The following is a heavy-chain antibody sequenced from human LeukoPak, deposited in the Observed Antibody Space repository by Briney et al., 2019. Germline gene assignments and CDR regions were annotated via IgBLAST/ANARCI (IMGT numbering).Heavy chain of an antibody. CDR1: GFTFSSYG. V-gene: IGHV3-30*18. Sequence: PGRSLRLSCAASGFTFSSYGMHWVRQAPGKGLEWVAVISYDGSNKYYADSVKGRFTISRDNSKNTLYLQMNSLRAEDTAVYYCVNDDCSSTSCYGEDYYYGMDVWGQGTTVTVSS. J-gene: IGHJ6*02. CDR2: ISYDGSNK. CDR3: VNDDCSSTSCYGEDYYYGMDV. D-gene: IGHD2-2*01.